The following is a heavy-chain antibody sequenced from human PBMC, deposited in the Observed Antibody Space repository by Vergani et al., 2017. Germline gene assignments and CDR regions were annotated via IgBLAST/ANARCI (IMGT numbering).Heavy chain of an antibody. J-gene: IGHJ5*02. D-gene: IGHD6-6*01. Sequence: EVQLLESGGGLVQPGGSLRLSCAASGFTFSSYAMSWVRQAPGKGLVWVSAISGSGGSKYYADSVKGRFTISRDNSKNTLYLQMNSLRAEDTAVYYCATPGGAALRGGWFDPWGQGTLVNVSS. V-gene: IGHV3-23*01. CDR1: GFTFSSYA. CDR2: ISGSGGSK. CDR3: ATPGGAALRGGWFDP.